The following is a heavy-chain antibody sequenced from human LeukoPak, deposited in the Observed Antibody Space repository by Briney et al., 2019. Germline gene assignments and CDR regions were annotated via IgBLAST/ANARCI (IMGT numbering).Heavy chain of an antibody. V-gene: IGHV3-53*01. Sequence: GGSLRLSCAASGFTVSSIHMVWVRQAPGKGLEWVSVTYTGGNSYYADSVKGRFIISRGNTKGSLFLQLNSLRAEDTAVYYCARDLGYCTNGVCHTRFDYWGQGTLVAVSS. CDR1: GFTVSSIH. CDR3: ARDLGYCTNGVCHTRFDY. D-gene: IGHD2-8*01. J-gene: IGHJ4*02. CDR2: TYTGGNS.